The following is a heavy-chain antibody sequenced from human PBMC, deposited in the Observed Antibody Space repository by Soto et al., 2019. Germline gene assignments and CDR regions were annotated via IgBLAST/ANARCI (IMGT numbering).Heavy chain of an antibody. J-gene: IGHJ6*03. D-gene: IGHD3-3*01. Sequence: QLQLQESGPGLVKPSETLSLTCIVSGDSISSGSYYWGWIRQPPGKGLEWIGSIYYTGSTNYNPSLKSRVTISADTSNNHFSLRLSSVTAADTAVYYCARRLGFGNGYFTAPMDVWGKGTKVT. CDR3: ARRLGFGNGYFTAPMDV. CDR1: GDSISSGSYY. V-gene: IGHV4-39*02. CDR2: IYYTGST.